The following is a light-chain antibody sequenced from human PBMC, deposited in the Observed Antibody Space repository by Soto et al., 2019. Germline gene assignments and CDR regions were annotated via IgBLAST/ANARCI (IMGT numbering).Light chain of an antibody. Sequence: EIVLTQSPGTLSLSPGESATLSCRASQSVSSSYLAWYQQKPGQAPRLLIYGASSRATGIPDRFSGSGSGTDFTLTISRLEPGDSAVYYCQQYGSSTGTFGQGTKVDIK. CDR2: GAS. V-gene: IGKV3-20*01. J-gene: IGKJ1*01. CDR1: QSVSSSY. CDR3: QQYGSSTGT.